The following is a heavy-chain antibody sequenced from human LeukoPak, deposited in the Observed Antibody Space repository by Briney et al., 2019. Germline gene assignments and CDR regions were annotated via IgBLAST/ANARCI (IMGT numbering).Heavy chain of an antibody. V-gene: IGHV3-21*01. CDR2: ISSGSSYI. Sequence: GGSLRLSCATSGFTFSSYSMNWVRQAPGKGLEWVSSISSGSSYIYYADSVKGRFTISRDNAKNSLYLQMNSLSAEDTAVYYCARDPFGGVGDYNDAFDIWGQGTMVTVSS. D-gene: IGHD4-17*01. J-gene: IGHJ3*02. CDR3: ARDPFGGVGDYNDAFDI. CDR1: GFTFSSYS.